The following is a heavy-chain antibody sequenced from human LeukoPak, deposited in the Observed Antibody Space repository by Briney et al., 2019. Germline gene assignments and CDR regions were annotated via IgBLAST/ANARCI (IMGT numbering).Heavy chain of an antibody. Sequence: SETLSLTCTVSGGSISSGSYYWGWIRQPPGKGLEWIGSIYHSGSTYYNPSLKSRVTISVDTSKNQFSLKLSSVTAADTAVYYCARLYYYDSSGYSSAFDIWGQGTMVTVSS. CDR2: IYHSGST. V-gene: IGHV4-39*07. D-gene: IGHD3-22*01. CDR3: ARLYYYDSSGYSSAFDI. CDR1: GGSISSGSYY. J-gene: IGHJ3*02.